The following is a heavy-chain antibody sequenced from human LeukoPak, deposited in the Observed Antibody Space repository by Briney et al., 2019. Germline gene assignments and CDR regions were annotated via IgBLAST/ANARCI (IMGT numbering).Heavy chain of an antibody. CDR1: GYTFTSYY. Sequence: GASVKVSCKASGYTFTSYYMHWVRQAPGQGLEWMGIINPSGGSTSYAQKFQGRVTMTRDMSTSTVYMELSSLRSEDTAVYYCARDGIAAAGIRGEPDYWGQGTLVTVSS. J-gene: IGHJ4*02. CDR3: ARDGIAAAGIRGEPDY. V-gene: IGHV1-46*01. CDR2: INPSGGST. D-gene: IGHD6-13*01.